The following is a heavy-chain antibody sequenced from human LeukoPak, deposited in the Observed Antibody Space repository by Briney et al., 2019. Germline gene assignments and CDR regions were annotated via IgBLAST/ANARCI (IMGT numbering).Heavy chain of an antibody. Sequence: GGSLRLSCTASGFTFGDYAMSWFRQAPGTGLEWVGFIRSKAYGGTTEYAASVKGRFTISRDDSKSIAYLQMNSLKTEDTAVYYCTRDDCGGDRYQFDYWGQGTLVTVSS. CDR1: GFTFGDYA. V-gene: IGHV3-49*03. D-gene: IGHD2-21*02. CDR2: IRSKAYGGTT. CDR3: TRDDCGGDRYQFDY. J-gene: IGHJ4*02.